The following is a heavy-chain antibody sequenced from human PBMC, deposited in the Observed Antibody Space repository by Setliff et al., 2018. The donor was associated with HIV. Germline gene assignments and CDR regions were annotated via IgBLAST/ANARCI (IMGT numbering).Heavy chain of an antibody. CDR2: IHHSGST. D-gene: IGHD7-27*01. V-gene: IGHV4-39*07. CDR1: GGSISSSDYY. CDR3: ARQVGNKVLFDS. J-gene: IGHJ4*02. Sequence: ASETLSLTCTVSGGSISSSDYYWGWIRQPPGKGLELIGEIHHSGSTNYNPSLKSRVTISVDTSKNQLSLKLSSVTAADTAVYYCARQVGNKVLFDSWGQGTLVTVSS.